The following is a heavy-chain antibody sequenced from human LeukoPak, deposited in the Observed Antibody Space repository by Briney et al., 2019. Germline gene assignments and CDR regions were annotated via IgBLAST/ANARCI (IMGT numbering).Heavy chain of an antibody. CDR1: GFTFSSYA. CDR2: ISGSGGST. D-gene: IGHD2-2*01. V-gene: IGHV3-23*01. J-gene: IGHJ4*02. CDR3: AKGYCSSTSCPLFDY. Sequence: GGSLRLSCAASGFTFSSYAMSWVRQAPGKGLEWVSAISGSGGSTYYADSVEGRFTISRDNSKNTLYLQMNSLRAEDTAVYYCAKGYCSSTSCPLFDYWGEGSPVTVSS.